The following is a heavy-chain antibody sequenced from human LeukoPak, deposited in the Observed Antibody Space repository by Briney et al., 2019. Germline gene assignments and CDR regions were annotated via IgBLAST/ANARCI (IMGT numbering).Heavy chain of an antibody. CDR2: INPNSGDT. CDR3: ARKRCSSTSCYTGFWFDP. D-gene: IGHD2-2*02. Sequence: ASVKVSCKASGYTFTGYSMHWVRQAPGQGGEWRGWINPNSGDTNYAQKFQGRVTMTRDTSISTAYMEVSRLRSDDTAVYYCARKRCSSTSCYTGFWFDPWGQGTLVTVSS. CDR1: GYTFTGYS. V-gene: IGHV1-2*02. J-gene: IGHJ5*02.